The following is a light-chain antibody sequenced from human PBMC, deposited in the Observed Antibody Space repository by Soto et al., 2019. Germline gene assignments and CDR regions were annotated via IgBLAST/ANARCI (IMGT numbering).Light chain of an antibody. CDR2: GAS. Sequence: IVMKLSLATLSVSNGERATLSCRASQSVSSNLAWYQQKPGQAPRLLIYGASTRATGIPARFSGSGSGKEFTLTISSLQSEDFAVYYCQQYNNWPPWTFGQGTKVDIK. CDR3: QQYNNWPPWT. J-gene: IGKJ1*01. V-gene: IGKV3-15*01. CDR1: QSVSSN.